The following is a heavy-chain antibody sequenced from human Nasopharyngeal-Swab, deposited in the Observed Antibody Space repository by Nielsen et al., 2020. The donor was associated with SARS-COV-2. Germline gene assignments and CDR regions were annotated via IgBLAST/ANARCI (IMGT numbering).Heavy chain of an antibody. CDR2: INPGSGGT. CDR3: ARRGRCSGSSCDMDV. Sequence: ASVKVSCQASGYTFNNYYIHWVRQAPAQGLEWMGMINPGSGGTTYAQKSQGRVTMTRDTSTSTVFMDLSSLRSEDTAVYYCARRGRCSGSSCDMDVWGQGTTVTVSS. J-gene: IGHJ6*02. CDR1: GYTFNNYY. D-gene: IGHD2-2*01. V-gene: IGHV1-46*02.